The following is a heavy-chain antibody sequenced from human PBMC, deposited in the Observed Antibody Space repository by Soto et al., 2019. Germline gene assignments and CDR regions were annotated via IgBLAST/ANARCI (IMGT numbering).Heavy chain of an antibody. CDR3: ARGAMINYFDY. D-gene: IGHD5-12*01. CDR2: IWYDGSNK. V-gene: IGHV3-33*01. CDR1: GFTFSSYG. Sequence: VQLVESGGGVVQPGRSLRLSCAASGFTFSSYGMHWVRQAPGKGLEWVAVIWYDGSNKYYADSVKGRFTISRDNSKNTLYLQMNSLRAEDTAVYYCARGAMINYFDYWGQGTLVTVSS. J-gene: IGHJ4*02.